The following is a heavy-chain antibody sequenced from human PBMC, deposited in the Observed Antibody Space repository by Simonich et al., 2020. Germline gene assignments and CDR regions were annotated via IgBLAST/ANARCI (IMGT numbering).Heavy chain of an antibody. CDR1: GFTFSSYA. J-gene: IGHJ4*02. V-gene: IGHV3-30*07. CDR3: ARELSKNGETAAGYYFDY. CDR2: ISDDGSNK. Sequence: QVQLVESGGGVVQPGRSLRLSCAASGFTFSSYAMHWVRQAPGKVREVVAFISDDGSNKYYADSVKGRFTISRDNSKNTLYLQMNSLRAEDTAVYYCARELSKNGETAAGYYFDYWGQGTLVTVSS. D-gene: IGHD6-13*01.